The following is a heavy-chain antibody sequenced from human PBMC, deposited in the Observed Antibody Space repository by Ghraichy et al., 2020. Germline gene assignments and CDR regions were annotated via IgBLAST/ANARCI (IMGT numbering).Heavy chain of an antibody. CDR1: GYTFTSYD. D-gene: IGHD6-13*01. Sequence: ASVKVSCKASGYTFTSYDINWVRQATGQGLEWMGWMNPNSGNTGYAQKFQGRVTITRNTSISTAYMELSSLRSEDTAVYYCARSSKRKLGYYYYGMDVWGQGTTVTVSS. J-gene: IGHJ6*01. V-gene: IGHV1-8*03. CDR3: ARSSKRKLGYYYYGMDV. CDR2: MNPNSGNT.